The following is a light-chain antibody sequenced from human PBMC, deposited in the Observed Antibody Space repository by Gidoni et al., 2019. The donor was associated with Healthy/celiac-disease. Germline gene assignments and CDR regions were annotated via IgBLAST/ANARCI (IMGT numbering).Light chain of an antibody. CDR2: GAS. J-gene: IGKJ1*01. CDR1: QSVSSSY. Sequence: EIVLTQSPGTLSLSPGERAQSVSSSYLAWYQQKPGQAPRLLIYGASSRATGIPDRFSGSGSGTDFTLSISRLEPEDFAVYYCQQYGSSPWTFGQGTKVEIK. CDR3: QQYGSSPWT. V-gene: IGKV3-20*01.